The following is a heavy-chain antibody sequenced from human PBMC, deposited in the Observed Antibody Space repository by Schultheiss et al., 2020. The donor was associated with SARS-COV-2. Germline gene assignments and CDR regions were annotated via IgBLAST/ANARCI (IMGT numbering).Heavy chain of an antibody. CDR3: AADVSFYRNYYYYGMDV. J-gene: IGHJ6*02. CDR1: GGSISSGGYY. CDR2: IYYSGST. D-gene: IGHD5/OR15-5a*01. Sequence: SETLSLTCTVSGGSISSGGYYWSWIRQHPGKGLEWIGYIYYSGSTYYNPSLKSRVTISVDTSKNQFSLKLSSVTAADTAVYYCAADVSFYRNYYYYGMDVWGQGTTVTVSS. V-gene: IGHV4-31*03.